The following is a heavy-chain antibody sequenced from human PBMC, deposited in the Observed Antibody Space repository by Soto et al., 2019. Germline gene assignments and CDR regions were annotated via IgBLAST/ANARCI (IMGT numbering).Heavy chain of an antibody. CDR1: GFTDTINY. CDR3: HGYGY. D-gene: IGHD5-12*01. CDR2: IYSGGTI. J-gene: IGHJ4*02. V-gene: IGHV3-53*01. Sequence: EVQVVESGGGLVQPGGSLRLSCAVSGFTDTINYMSWVRQAPGKGLEWVSVIYSGGTIYYADSVKGRFTISRDTSKNTLYLQMNSLRGDDTAVYYCHGYGYWGQGTLGTVSS.